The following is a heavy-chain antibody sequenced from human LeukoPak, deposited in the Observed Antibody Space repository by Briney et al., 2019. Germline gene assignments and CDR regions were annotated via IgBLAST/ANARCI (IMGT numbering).Heavy chain of an antibody. CDR2: VSGSGDST. D-gene: IGHD3-16*01. V-gene: IGHV3-23*01. CDR3: AKKVDWGPFDY. J-gene: IGHJ4*02. Sequence: GGSLRLSCTASGFTFNNYAMTWVRQAPGQGLQWVSTVSGSGDSTYYADSVKGRFTISRDNSKNTLYLQMNSLRAEDTAVYYCAKKVDWGPFDYWGQGTLVTVSS. CDR1: GFTFNNYA.